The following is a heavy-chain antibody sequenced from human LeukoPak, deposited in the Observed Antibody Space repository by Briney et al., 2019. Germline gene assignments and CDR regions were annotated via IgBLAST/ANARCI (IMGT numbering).Heavy chain of an antibody. J-gene: IGHJ6*03. CDR2: ISGSGGNT. Sequence: PGGTLRLSCAASGFTFSSYGMNCLRQAPGKGLEWVSVISGSGGNTYYADSVKGRFTISRDNSKNTLYLQMNSLRAEDTAVYYCARDAEAAGYPYYMDVWGKGTTVTVSS. CDR3: ARDAEAAGYPYYMDV. V-gene: IGHV3-23*01. CDR1: GFTFSSYG. D-gene: IGHD6-13*01.